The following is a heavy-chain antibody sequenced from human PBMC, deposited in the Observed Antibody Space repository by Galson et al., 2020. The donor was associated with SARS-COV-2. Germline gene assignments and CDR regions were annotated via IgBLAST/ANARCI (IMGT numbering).Heavy chain of an antibody. CDR1: GFTFSSYD. CDR2: IGTAGDT. J-gene: IGHJ6*03. D-gene: IGHD3-22*01. CDR3: ARGDDYYDSSGYYMDV. V-gene: IGHV3-13*01. Sequence: GESLKISCAASGFTFSSYDMHWVRQATGKGLEWVSAIGTAGDTYYPGSVKGRFTIARENAKNSLYLQMNSLRAGDTAVYYCARGDDYYDSSGYYMDVWGKGTTVTVSS.